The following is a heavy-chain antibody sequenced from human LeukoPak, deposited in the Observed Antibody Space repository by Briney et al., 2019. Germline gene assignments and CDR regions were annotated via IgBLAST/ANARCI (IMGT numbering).Heavy chain of an antibody. J-gene: IGHJ2*01. CDR3: ARHYGGNSIWYFDL. V-gene: IGHV4-59*08. Sequence: SETLSLTCTVSGGSINSYYWNWIRRPPGKGLEWIGCIYYSGSTSYDPSLKSRVTISGDTSKNQFSLKLSSVTAADTAVYYCARHYGGNSIWYFDLWGRGTLSLSPQ. CDR2: IYYSGST. CDR1: GGSINSYY. D-gene: IGHD4-23*01.